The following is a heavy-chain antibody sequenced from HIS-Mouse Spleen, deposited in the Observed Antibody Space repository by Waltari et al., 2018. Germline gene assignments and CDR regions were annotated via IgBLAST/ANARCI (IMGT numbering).Heavy chain of an antibody. CDR2: ISYDGSNK. J-gene: IGHJ3*02. Sequence: QVQLVESGGGVVQPGRSLRLSCAASGFTFSSYAMHWVRPAPGKGLEWVAVISYDGSNKYYADSVKGRFTISRDNSKNTLYLQMNSLRAEDTAVYYCARPGYYYDSSGYYPDDAFDIWGQGTMVTVSS. D-gene: IGHD3-22*01. CDR1: GFTFSSYA. V-gene: IGHV3-30*04. CDR3: ARPGYYYDSSGYYPDDAFDI.